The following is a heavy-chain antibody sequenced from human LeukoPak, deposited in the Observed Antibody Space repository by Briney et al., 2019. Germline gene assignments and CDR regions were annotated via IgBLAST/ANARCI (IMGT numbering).Heavy chain of an antibody. D-gene: IGHD2-2*01. Sequence: PGGSLRLSCEASGFTFSSYIMTWVRQAPGKGLEWVSTIKGSAEATFYADSVKGRFTISRDNSKNTLYLQMNSLRAEDTAVYYCANSGYCSSTSCYGSWFDPWGQGTLVTVSS. CDR3: ANSGYCSSTSCYGSWFDP. CDR2: IKGSAEAT. CDR1: GFTFSSYI. J-gene: IGHJ5*02. V-gene: IGHV3-23*01.